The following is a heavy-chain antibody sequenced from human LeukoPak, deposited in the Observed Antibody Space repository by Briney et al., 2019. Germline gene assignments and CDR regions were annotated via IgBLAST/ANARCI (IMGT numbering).Heavy chain of an antibody. D-gene: IGHD3-3*01. CDR3: TTGNFWSGYNFDY. V-gene: IGHV3-15*01. CDR1: GFTFNNAW. J-gene: IGHJ4*02. CDR2: IKSKTDGGTT. Sequence: GGSLRLSCAASGFTFNNAWMSWVRQAPGKGLEWVGRIKSKTDGGTTDYAAPVKGRLTISRDDSKNTLYLQMNSLKTEDTAVYYCTTGNFWSGYNFDYWGQGTLVTVSS.